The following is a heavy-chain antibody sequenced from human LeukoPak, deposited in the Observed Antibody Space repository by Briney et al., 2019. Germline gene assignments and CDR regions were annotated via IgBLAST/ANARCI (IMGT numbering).Heavy chain of an antibody. CDR1: GFTFSNYW. CDR3: AKEVSGPLSGSYYSTLYYYYGMDV. D-gene: IGHD3-10*01. V-gene: IGHV3-7*01. J-gene: IGHJ6*02. CDR2: IKQDGSEK. Sequence: GGSLRLSCAASGFTFSNYWMSWVRQAPGKGLEWVANIKQDGSEKYYADSVKGRFTISRDNSKNTLYLQMNSLRAEDTAVYYCAKEVSGPLSGSYYSTLYYYYGMDVWGQGTTVTVSS.